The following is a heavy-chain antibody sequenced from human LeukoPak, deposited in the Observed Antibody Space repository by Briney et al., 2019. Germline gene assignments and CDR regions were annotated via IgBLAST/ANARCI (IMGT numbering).Heavy chain of an antibody. CDR2: INPSGGST. CDR1: GYTFTNYC. J-gene: IGHJ4*02. Sequence: ASVKVSCKASGYTFTNYCMHSVRQAPGKGLEWMGIINPSGGSTSYAQKFQGRVSRVTMTRDTSTSTVYMELSSLKSEDTAVYYCARGVSSGPLGYWGQGTLATVSS. CDR3: ARGVSSGPLGY. D-gene: IGHD6-19*01. V-gene: IGHV1-46*01.